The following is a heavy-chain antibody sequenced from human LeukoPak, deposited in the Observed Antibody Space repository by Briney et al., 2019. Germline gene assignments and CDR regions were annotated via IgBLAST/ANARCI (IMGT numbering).Heavy chain of an antibody. D-gene: IGHD2-2*01. V-gene: IGHV3-72*01. CDR2: IRNKANSYTT. CDR1: GFTFSDHY. J-gene: IGHJ4*02. CDR3: ARYQLPVRYFDF. Sequence: GGSLRLSCAASGFTFSDHYMDWIRQAPRKGLEWVARIRNKANSYTTEYAAPVEGRFTISGDDSKNSLYLRMNSLKTEDTAVYYCARYQLPVRYFDFWGQGTLVTVSS.